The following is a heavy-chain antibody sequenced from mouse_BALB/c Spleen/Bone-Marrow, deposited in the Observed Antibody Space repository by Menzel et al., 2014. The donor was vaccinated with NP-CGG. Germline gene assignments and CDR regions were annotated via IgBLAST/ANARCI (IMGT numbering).Heavy chain of an antibody. CDR3: ARLITTDY. D-gene: IGHD2-4*01. Sequence: EVQLQHSGAELVKPGASVKLSCTASGFNIKDTYMHWVKQRPEQGLEWIGRIDPANGNTKYDPKFQGKATITADTSSNTAYLQLSSLTSEDTAVYYCARLITTDYWGQGTTLTVSS. CDR2: IDPANGNT. CDR1: GFNIKDTY. J-gene: IGHJ2*01. V-gene: IGHV14-3*02.